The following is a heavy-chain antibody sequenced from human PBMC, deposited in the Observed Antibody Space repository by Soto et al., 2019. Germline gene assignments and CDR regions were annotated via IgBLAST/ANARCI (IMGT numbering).Heavy chain of an antibody. V-gene: IGHV3-23*01. CDR2: IRGDGGQT. CDR3: ARDVGLDSDDFFVY. J-gene: IGHJ4*02. D-gene: IGHD3-9*01. CDR1: GFTFSSYG. Sequence: PVGSLRLSCTASGFTFSSYGMGWVRQAPGKGLQWVSTIRGDGGQTHYTDSVKGRFSISRDNSKNTVYLQMDSLRAEDTAMYFCARDVGLDSDDFFVYWGQGTQVTVPQ.